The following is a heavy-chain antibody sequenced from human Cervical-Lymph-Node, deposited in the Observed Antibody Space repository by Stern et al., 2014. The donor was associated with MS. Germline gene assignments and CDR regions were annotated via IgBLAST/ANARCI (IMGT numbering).Heavy chain of an antibody. V-gene: IGHV3-9*01. CDR1: GFTFDDYA. CDR2: IRWNSDSI. Sequence: EVQLVESGGGLVQPGRSLRLSCAASGFTFDDYAMHWVRQAPGKGLEWVSGIRWNSDSIGYADSVKGRFTISRDNAKKSLYLQMDSLRAEDTALYFCAKEGGRHITMTELSKWGQGILVTVSS. CDR3: AKEGGRHITMTELSK. D-gene: IGHD1-14*01. J-gene: IGHJ4*02.